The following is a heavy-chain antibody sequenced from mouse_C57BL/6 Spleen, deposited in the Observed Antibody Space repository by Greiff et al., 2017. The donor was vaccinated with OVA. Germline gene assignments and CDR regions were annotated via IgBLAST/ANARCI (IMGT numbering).Heavy chain of an antibody. CDR2: IYPGDGDT. D-gene: IGHD2-2*01. Sequence: VQLQQSGPELVKPGASVKISCKASGYAFSSSWMNWVKQRPGKGLEWIGRIYPGDGDTNYNGKFKGKATLTADKSSSTAYMQLSSLTSEDSAVYFCYGYDEGAWFAYWGQGTLVTVSA. J-gene: IGHJ3*01. CDR3: YGYDEGAWFAY. CDR1: GYAFSSSW. V-gene: IGHV1-82*01.